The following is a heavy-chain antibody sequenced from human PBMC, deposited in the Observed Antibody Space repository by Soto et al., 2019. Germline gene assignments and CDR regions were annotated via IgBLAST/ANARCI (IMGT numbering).Heavy chain of an antibody. CDR3: AKGDIVVVPSIGLDV. Sequence: EVQLLESGGGLVQPGGSLRLSCAASGFTFSSYAMSWVRQAPGKGLEWVSTISGRGGSTYYADSVKGRFTISRDNSKNTLYQQMNSLRGEDTAVFYCAKGDIVVVPSIGLDVWGQGTTVTVSS. CDR1: GFTFSSYA. V-gene: IGHV3-23*01. CDR2: ISGRGGST. J-gene: IGHJ6*02. D-gene: IGHD2-2*01.